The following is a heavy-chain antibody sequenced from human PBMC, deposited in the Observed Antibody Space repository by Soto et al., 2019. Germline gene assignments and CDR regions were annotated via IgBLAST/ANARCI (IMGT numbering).Heavy chain of an antibody. CDR2: IYYSGST. Sequence: SSETLSLTCTVSGGSISSYYWSWIRQPPGKGLEWIGYIYYSGSTNYNPSLKSRVTISVDTSKNQFSLKLSSVTAADTAVYYCARDRIRFETDYGGRGTLVTFS. J-gene: IGHJ4*02. CDR3: ARDRIRFETDY. D-gene: IGHD2-15*01. CDR1: GGSISSYY. V-gene: IGHV4-59*01.